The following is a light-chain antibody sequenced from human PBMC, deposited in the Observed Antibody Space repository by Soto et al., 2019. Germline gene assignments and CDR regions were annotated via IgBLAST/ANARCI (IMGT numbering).Light chain of an antibody. CDR3: LQYEHYST. J-gene: IGKJ2*01. Sequence: DIQMTQSPSTLSASVGDSVTITCRASQSINSLVAWYQQHPGKAPKLLIHDASSLENGVPSRFSGSGSGTGFTLTITSLQPDDFATYYCLQYEHYSTFGQGTKLEI. V-gene: IGKV1-5*01. CDR2: DAS. CDR1: QSINSL.